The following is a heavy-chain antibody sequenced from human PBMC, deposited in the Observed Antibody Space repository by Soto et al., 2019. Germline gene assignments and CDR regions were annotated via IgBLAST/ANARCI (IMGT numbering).Heavy chain of an antibody. D-gene: IGHD2-2*03. Sequence: QVQLVESGGGVVQPGRSLRLSCTASGFTFSNYGMHWVRQAPGKGLEWVAVMSYDGTNKYYADSVKGRFTISRDNSKNTLYLQMNSLSAEDTAVYYCAKDGSTSYYYYYGMDVWVQGTTVTVSS. J-gene: IGHJ6*02. CDR1: GFTFSNYG. CDR3: AKDGSTSYYYYYGMDV. CDR2: MSYDGTNK. V-gene: IGHV3-30*18.